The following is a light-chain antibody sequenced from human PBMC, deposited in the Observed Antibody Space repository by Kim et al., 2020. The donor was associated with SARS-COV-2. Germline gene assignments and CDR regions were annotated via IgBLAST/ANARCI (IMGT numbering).Light chain of an antibody. V-gene: IGLV3-21*04. CDR2: YDT. Sequence: APGKTARMACEGTDIGQKSVQWYQKRPGQAPVLVIYYDTDRPSGISDRFSGSNSGDTATLTISRVEAGDEADYFCQVWDSTSDQLVFGGETQLTV. CDR3: QVWDSTSDQLV. CDR1: DIGQKS. J-gene: IGLJ3*02.